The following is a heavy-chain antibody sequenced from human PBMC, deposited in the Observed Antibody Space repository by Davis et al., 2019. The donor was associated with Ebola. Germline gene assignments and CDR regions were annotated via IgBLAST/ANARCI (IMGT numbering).Heavy chain of an antibody. CDR1: GFTFSSYA. J-gene: IGHJ4*02. CDR3: AKDQAAMVRIVDY. Sequence: GESLKISCAASGFTFSSYAMSWVRQAPGKGLEWVSAISGSGGSTYYADSVKGRFTISRDNSKNTPYLQMNSLRAEDTAVYYCAKDQAAMVRIVDYWGQGTLVTVSS. V-gene: IGHV3-23*01. D-gene: IGHD5-18*01. CDR2: ISGSGGST.